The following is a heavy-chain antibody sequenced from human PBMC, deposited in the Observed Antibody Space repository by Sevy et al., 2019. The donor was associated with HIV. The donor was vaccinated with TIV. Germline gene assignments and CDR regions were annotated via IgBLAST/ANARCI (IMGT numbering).Heavy chain of an antibody. Sequence: GESLKISCAASGFTFSDYYMSWIRQAPGKGLEWVSYISSSGSTKYYAESVKGRFTISRDNAKNSLYLQMNSLRAEDTAVYYCARDKHYDSSGYYYPDDAFDIWGQGTMVTVSS. CDR1: GFTFSDYY. CDR2: ISSSGSTK. J-gene: IGHJ3*02. V-gene: IGHV3-11*01. D-gene: IGHD3-22*01. CDR3: ARDKHYDSSGYYYPDDAFDI.